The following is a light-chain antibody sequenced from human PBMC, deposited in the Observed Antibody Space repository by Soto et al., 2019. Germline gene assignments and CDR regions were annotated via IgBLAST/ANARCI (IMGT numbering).Light chain of an antibody. CDR3: QQRSSWPLT. Sequence: EIVLTQFPATLSLSPGERAALSCRASLGVSRFLAWYQQKPGRAPRLLIYDASNRATGIPARFSGSGSGTDFPLAINSLEPEDFAVYYCQQRSSWPLTFGGGTKVEIK. V-gene: IGKV3-11*01. J-gene: IGKJ4*01. CDR2: DAS. CDR1: LGVSRF.